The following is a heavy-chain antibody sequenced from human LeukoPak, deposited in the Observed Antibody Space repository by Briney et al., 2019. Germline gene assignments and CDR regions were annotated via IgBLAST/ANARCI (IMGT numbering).Heavy chain of an antibody. V-gene: IGHV4-38-2*01. CDR3: ARVGDYDFWSGYFTPRPSNWFDP. J-gene: IGHJ5*02. Sequence: PSETLSLTCAVSGYSISSGYYWGWIRQPPGKGLEWIGSIYHSGSTYYNPSLKSRVTISVDTSKNQFSLKLSSVTAADTAVYYCARVGDYDFWSGYFTPRPSNWFDPWGQGTLVTVSS. CDR2: IYHSGST. CDR1: GYSISSGYY. D-gene: IGHD3-3*01.